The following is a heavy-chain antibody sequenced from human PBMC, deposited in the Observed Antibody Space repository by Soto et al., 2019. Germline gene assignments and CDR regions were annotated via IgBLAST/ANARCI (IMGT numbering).Heavy chain of an antibody. V-gene: IGHV3-30-3*01. Sequence: VQLLESGGGLVQPGGSLRLSCAASGFRFSSYAMHWVRQAPGKGLEWVAVISYDGSNKYYADSVKGRFTISRDNSKNTLYLQMNSLRAEDTAVYYCARGLWFGELDGMDVWGQGTTVTVSS. J-gene: IGHJ6*02. CDR1: GFRFSSYA. CDR3: ARGLWFGELDGMDV. CDR2: ISYDGSNK. D-gene: IGHD3-10*01.